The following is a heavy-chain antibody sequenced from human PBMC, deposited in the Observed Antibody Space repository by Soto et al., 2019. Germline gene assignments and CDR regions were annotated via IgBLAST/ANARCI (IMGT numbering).Heavy chain of an antibody. V-gene: IGHV3-30*18. CDR1: GFTFSSYG. D-gene: IGHD2-15*01. Sequence: PGGSLRLSCAASGFTFSSYGMHWVRQAPGKGLEWVAVISYDGSNKYYADSAKGRFTISRDNSKNTLYLQMNSLRAEDTAVYYCAKAYFRSVADYYYYMDVWGKGTTVTVSS. J-gene: IGHJ6*03. CDR2: ISYDGSNK. CDR3: AKAYFRSVADYYYYMDV.